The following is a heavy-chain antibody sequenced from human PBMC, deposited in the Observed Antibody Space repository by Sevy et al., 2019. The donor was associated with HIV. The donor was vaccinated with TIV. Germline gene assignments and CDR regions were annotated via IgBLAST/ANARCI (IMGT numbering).Heavy chain of an antibody. CDR1: GFTFSDHY. CDR2: TRNKANSYTT. J-gene: IGHJ3*02. D-gene: IGHD4-17*01. CDR3: ASVWPGDYGDYGAFDI. Sequence: GGSLRLSCAASGFTFSDHYMDWVRQAPGKGLEWVGRTRNKANSYTTEYAASVKGRFTISRDDSKNSLYLQMNSLKTEDTAVYYCASVWPGDYGDYGAFDIWGQGTMVTVSS. V-gene: IGHV3-72*01.